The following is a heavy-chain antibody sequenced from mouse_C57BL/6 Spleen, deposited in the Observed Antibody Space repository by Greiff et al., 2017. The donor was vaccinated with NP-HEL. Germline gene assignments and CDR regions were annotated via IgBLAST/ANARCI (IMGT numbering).Heavy chain of an antibody. CDR3: ARGGAGNYFDY. V-gene: IGHV1-52*01. D-gene: IGHD2-1*01. CDR1: GYTFTSYW. Sequence: QVQLKQPGAELVRPGSSVKLSCKTSGYTFTSYWMHWVKQRPIQGLEWIGNIDPSDSETHYNQKFKDKATLTVDNSSSTAYMQLSSLTSEDSAVYYCARGGAGNYFDYWGQGTTLTVSS. J-gene: IGHJ2*01. CDR2: IDPSDSET.